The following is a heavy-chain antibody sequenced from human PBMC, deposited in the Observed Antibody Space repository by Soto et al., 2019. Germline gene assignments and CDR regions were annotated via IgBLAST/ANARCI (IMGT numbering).Heavy chain of an antibody. V-gene: IGHV4-34*01. J-gene: IGHJ3*02. D-gene: IGHD3-22*01. Sequence: GSLRLSCAASGFTFSSYAMSWVRQAPGKGLEWIGEINHSGSTNYNPSLKSRVTISVDTSKNQFSLKLSSVTAADTAVYYFARGRVGNDYDSSTFRDAFDIWGQGTMVTVSS. CDR3: ARGRVGNDYDSSTFRDAFDI. CDR1: GFTFSSYA. CDR2: INHSGST.